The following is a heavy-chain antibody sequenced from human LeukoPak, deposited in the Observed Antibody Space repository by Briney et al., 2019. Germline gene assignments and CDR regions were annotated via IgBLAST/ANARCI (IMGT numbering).Heavy chain of an antibody. CDR3: ATSPRWPGWFDP. V-gene: IGHV3-66*01. J-gene: IGHJ5*02. CDR1: GFTFDDYG. D-gene: IGHD4-23*01. CDR2: IYPTGNT. Sequence: PGGSLRLSCAASGFTFDDYGMSWVRQAPGKGLEWVSNIYPTGNTFYTDSVKGRFTIFTDNAKNTLYLQMNSLRVEDTAVYYCATSPRWPGWFDPWGQGTLVTVSS.